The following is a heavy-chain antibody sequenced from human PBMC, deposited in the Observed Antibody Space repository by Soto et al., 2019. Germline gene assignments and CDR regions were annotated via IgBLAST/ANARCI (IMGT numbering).Heavy chain of an antibody. Sequence: WASVKVSCKASGYTFTSYYMHWVRQAPGQGLEWMGIINPSGGSTSYAQKFQGRVTMTRDTSASTAYMELSSLRSEDTAVYYCGRDRGRFGDLNWFDPWGQGTLVTVSS. J-gene: IGHJ5*02. D-gene: IGHD3-10*01. CDR2: INPSGGST. CDR1: GYTFTSYY. CDR3: GRDRGRFGDLNWFDP. V-gene: IGHV1-46*01.